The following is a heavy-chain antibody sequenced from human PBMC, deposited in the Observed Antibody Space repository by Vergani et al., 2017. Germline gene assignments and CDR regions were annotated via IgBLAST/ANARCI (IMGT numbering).Heavy chain of an antibody. V-gene: IGHV4-59*01. CDR3: ARSIVSRNPPDYFDN. J-gene: IGHJ4*02. CDR1: GGSLSGYY. CDR2: VEDSGYF. D-gene: IGHD1-14*01. Sequence: QVQLQESGPGLVRPSETLSLTCTVSGGSLSGYYWNWIPQTPGEGLEWIGYVEDSGYFNYNPSLKTRVSMSSDTSNNQFSLMLSSVTVADTAVYCCARSIVSRNPPDYFDNWGQGTLVTVSS.